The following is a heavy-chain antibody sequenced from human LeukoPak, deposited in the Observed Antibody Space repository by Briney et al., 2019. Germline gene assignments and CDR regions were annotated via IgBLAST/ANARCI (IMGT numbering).Heavy chain of an antibody. J-gene: IGHJ4*02. CDR2: INPNSGVT. CDR3: ARGREIHGGSDTKLDDY. CDR1: GYTFSDYN. V-gene: IGHV1-2*02. D-gene: IGHD3-10*01. Sequence: ASVKVSCKASGYTFSDYNINWVRQAPGQGLEWMGWINPNSGVTTYAQKFQGRVTMTRDTSINTVDMDLSGLTSDDTAVFYCARGREIHGGSDTKLDDYWGQGTLVTVSS.